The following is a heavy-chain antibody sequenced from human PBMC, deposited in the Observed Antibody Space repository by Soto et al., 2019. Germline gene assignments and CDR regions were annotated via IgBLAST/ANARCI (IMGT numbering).Heavy chain of an antibody. J-gene: IGHJ3*02. V-gene: IGHV3-7*01. Sequence: GGSLRLSCAASGFTLSTYWMAWVRQTPGKGLEFVANIRQDGNEINYVDSVKGRFTTSRDNAKNSLFLQMNSLRDDDTAVYYCGTDQWGGAFDIGGQGTMVTVSS. CDR2: IRQDGNEI. CDR3: GTDQWGGAFDI. CDR1: GFTLSTYW. D-gene: IGHD3-10*01.